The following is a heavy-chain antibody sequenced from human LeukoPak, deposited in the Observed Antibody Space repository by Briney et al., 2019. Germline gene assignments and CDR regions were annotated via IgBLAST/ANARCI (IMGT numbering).Heavy chain of an antibody. CDR3: ARGRPDYYYYGMDV. Sequence: SETLSLTCTVSGGSISSYYWSWIRQPAGKGLEWIGRICTSGSTNYNPSLKSRVTMSVDTSKNQFSLKLSSVTAADTAVYCCARGRPDYYYYGMDVWGQGTTVTVSS. CDR2: ICTSGST. CDR1: GGSISSYY. V-gene: IGHV4-4*07. J-gene: IGHJ6*02.